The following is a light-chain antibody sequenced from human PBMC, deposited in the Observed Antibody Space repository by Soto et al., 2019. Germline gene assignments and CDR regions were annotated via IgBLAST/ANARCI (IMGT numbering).Light chain of an antibody. CDR1: QSVSSN. CDR3: QQYNNWPPI. V-gene: IGKV3-15*01. J-gene: IGKJ3*01. CDR2: GAS. Sequence: EIVMTQSPATLSVSPGERATLSCRASQSVSSNLAWYQQKPGQVPRLLIYGASTRATGIPARFSGSGSGTDFTLTISSLQSEDFAVYYCQQYNNWPPIFGPGTKVDIK.